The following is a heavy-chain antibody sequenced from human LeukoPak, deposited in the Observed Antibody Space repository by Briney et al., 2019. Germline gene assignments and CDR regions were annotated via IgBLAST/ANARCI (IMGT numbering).Heavy chain of an antibody. CDR2: ISGSGGST. CDR3: AKDRAYGDYGVYYFDY. J-gene: IGHJ4*02. D-gene: IGHD4-17*01. Sequence: GGSLRLSCAASGFTFSSYAMSWVRQAPGEGLEGVSAISGSGGSTYYADSVKGRFTISRDNSKNTLYLQMNSLRAEDTAVYYCAKDRAYGDYGVYYFDYWGQGTLVTVSS. CDR1: GFTFSSYA. V-gene: IGHV3-23*01.